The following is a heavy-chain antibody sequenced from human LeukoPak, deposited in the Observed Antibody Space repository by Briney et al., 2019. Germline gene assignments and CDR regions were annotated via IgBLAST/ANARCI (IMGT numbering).Heavy chain of an antibody. Sequence: GASVKVSCKASGYTCTSYDINWVRQANGPGLEWMGWMNPNSGSTGYAQKFQGRVTMTRNTSISTAYMELSSLRSEDTAVYYCARVRSAYRYSSSWYFFTFWGQGTLVTVSS. D-gene: IGHD6-13*01. CDR1: GYTCTSYD. V-gene: IGHV1-8*01. CDR2: MNPNSGST. J-gene: IGHJ4*02. CDR3: ARVRSAYRYSSSWYFFTF.